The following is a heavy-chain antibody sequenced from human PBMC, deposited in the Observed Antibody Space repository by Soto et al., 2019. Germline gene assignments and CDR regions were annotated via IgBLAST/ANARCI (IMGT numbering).Heavy chain of an antibody. Sequence: QLQLQESGSGLVKPSQTLSLTCAVSGGSISSGGYSWSWIRQPPGKGLEWIGYIYHSGSTYYNPSLRSRVTISVDRSKNQLSLKLSSVTAADTAVYYCARGATYYYYGMDVWSQGTTVTVSS. J-gene: IGHJ6*02. CDR2: IYHSGST. D-gene: IGHD2-15*01. CDR1: GGSISSGGYS. V-gene: IGHV4-30-2*01. CDR3: ARGATYYYYGMDV.